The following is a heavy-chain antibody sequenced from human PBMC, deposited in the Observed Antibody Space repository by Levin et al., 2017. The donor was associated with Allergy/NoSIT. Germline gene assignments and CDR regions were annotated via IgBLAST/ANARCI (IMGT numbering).Heavy chain of an antibody. V-gene: IGHV3-30-3*01. J-gene: IGHJ4*02. Sequence: GGSLRLSCAASGFTFSSYPMHWLRQAPGKGLEWVAVISDDGNNKDYADSVKGRFTISRDNSKNTLFLEMNSLRDEDTAVYYCAKEGSSSGRAGNFDYWGQGSLVTVSS. D-gene: IGHD6-19*01. CDR3: AKEGSSSGRAGNFDY. CDR1: GFTFSSYP. CDR2: ISDDGNNK.